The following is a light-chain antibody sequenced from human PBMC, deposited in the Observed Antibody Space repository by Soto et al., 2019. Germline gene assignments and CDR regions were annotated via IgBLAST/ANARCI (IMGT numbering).Light chain of an antibody. Sequence: QSALTQPRSVSGSPGQSVTISCTGTSSDVGGYNYVSWYQQHPGKAPKLMISDVSKRPSGVPDRFSGSKSGNTASLTISGLQAEDEADYYCCSYAGSYTLVFGGGTKRTVL. CDR1: SSDVGGYNY. CDR2: DVS. CDR3: CSYAGSYTLV. J-gene: IGLJ2*01. V-gene: IGLV2-11*01.